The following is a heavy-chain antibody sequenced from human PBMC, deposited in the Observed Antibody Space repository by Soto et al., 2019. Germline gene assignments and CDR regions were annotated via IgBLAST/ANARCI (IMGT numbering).Heavy chain of an antibody. J-gene: IGHJ5*02. D-gene: IGHD2-21*01. Sequence: QVQLVESGGGVVQPGRSLRLSCAASGFTFSSYGMHWVRQAPGKGLEWVAVISYDGSNKYYADSVKGRFTISRDNSKNTLYLQMNSRRAEDTAVYYCAKDPEIVVAKGGWFDPWGQGTLVTVSS. CDR2: ISYDGSNK. CDR1: GFTFSSYG. V-gene: IGHV3-30*18. CDR3: AKDPEIVVAKGGWFDP.